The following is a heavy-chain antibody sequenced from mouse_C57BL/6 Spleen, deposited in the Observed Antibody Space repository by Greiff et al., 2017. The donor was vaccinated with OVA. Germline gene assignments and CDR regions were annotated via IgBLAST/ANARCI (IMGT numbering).Heavy chain of an antibody. D-gene: IGHD4-1*01. J-gene: IGHJ4*01. CDR2: IWSGGST. CDR3: ARGSNWDDAMDY. CDR1: GFSLTSYG. V-gene: IGHV2-2*01. Sequence: QVQLQQSGPGLVQPSQSLSITCTVSGFSLTSYGVHWVRQSPGKGLEWLGVIWSGGSTDYNAAFISRLSISKDNSKSKVFFKMNSLQADDTAIYYCARGSNWDDAMDYWGQGTSVTVSS.